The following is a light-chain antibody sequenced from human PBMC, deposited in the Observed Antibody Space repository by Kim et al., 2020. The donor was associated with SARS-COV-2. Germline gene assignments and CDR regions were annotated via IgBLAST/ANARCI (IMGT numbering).Light chain of an antibody. CDR3: QRFSNWFMYT. Sequence: SPGERASLSCRASRSGGSNLAWYQQKPGQAPRLLIYGASTRATGIPARFSGSGSGTEFTLTISSLQSEDFAVYYCQRFSNWFMYTFGQGTKVDIK. V-gene: IGKV3-15*01. CDR1: RSGGSN. J-gene: IGKJ2*01. CDR2: GAS.